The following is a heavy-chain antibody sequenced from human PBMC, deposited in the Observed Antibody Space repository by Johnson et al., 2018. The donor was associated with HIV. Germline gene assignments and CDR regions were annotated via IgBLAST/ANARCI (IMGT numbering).Heavy chain of an antibody. Sequence: VQLVESGGGLVKPGGSLRLSCAASGFTFSDYYMSWIRQAPGKGLEWVSLIYSGGSTYYADPVKGRFSISRDNSKNTLYLQMNSLRAEDTAVYYCAREGVPAAFDIWGQGTMVTVSS. CDR2: IYSGGST. D-gene: IGHD3-10*01. CDR3: AREGVPAAFDI. V-gene: IGHV3-66*01. J-gene: IGHJ3*02. CDR1: GFTFSDYY.